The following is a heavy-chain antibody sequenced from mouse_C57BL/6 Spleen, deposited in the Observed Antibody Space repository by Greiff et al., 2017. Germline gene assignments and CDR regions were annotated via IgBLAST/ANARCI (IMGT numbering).Heavy chain of an antibody. J-gene: IGHJ2*01. CDR1: GYTFTSYW. CDR2: IDPSDSET. V-gene: IGHV1-52*01. Sequence: QVQLKQPGAELVRPGSSVKLSCKASGYTFTSYWTHWVKQRPIQGLEWIGNIDPSDSETHYNQKFKDKATLTVDKSSSTAYMQLSSLTSEDSAVYYCARRGYFDYWGQGTTLTVSS. CDR3: ARRGYFDY.